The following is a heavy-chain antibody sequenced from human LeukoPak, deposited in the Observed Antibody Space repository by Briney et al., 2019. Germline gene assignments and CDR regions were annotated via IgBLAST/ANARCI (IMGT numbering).Heavy chain of an antibody. V-gene: IGHV4-4*07. CDR3: ARGPYYYDSSACFDY. Sequence: PSETLSLTCTVSGGSISSYYWSWIRQPAGKGLEWIGRIYTSGSTNYNPSLKSRVTISVDSSKNQFSLKLSSVTAADTAVYYCARGPYYYDSSACFDYWGQGTLVTVSS. J-gene: IGHJ4*02. CDR2: IYTSGST. D-gene: IGHD3-22*01. CDR1: GGSISSYY.